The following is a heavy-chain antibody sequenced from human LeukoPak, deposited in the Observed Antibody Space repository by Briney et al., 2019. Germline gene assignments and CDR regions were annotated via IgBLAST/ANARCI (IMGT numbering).Heavy chain of an antibody. V-gene: IGHV3-23*01. D-gene: IGHD2-15*01. J-gene: IGHJ4*02. CDR1: GFTFSSYA. CDR2: ISGSGGST. CDR3: AKHSDCSGSTCYKFDY. Sequence: GRSLRLSCAASGFTFSSYAMSWVRQAPGRGLEWVSFISGSGGSTNYADSVKGRFTTSRDNSKNTVYLQMNTLRAEDTALYYCAKHSDCSGSTCYKFDYWGQGSLVTASS.